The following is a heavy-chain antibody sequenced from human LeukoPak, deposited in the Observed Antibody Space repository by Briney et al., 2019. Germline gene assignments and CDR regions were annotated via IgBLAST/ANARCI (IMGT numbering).Heavy chain of an antibody. Sequence: SETLSLTCTVSGGSISSGGYYWSWIRQHPGKGLEWIGYIYTSGSTNYNPSLKSRVTISVDTSKNQFSLKLSSVTAADTAVYYCARSPCSGGSCYERDYYYYYGMDVWGQGTTVTVSS. D-gene: IGHD2-15*01. V-gene: IGHV4-61*08. J-gene: IGHJ6*02. CDR2: IYTSGST. CDR1: GGSISSGGYY. CDR3: ARSPCSGGSCYERDYYYYYGMDV.